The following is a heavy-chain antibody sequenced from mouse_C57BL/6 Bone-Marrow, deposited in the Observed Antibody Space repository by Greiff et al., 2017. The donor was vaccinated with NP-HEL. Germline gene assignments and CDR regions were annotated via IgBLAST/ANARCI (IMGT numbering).Heavy chain of an antibody. CDR1: GISITTGNYR. CDR3: AREIYDYDGYFDV. D-gene: IGHD2-4*01. Sequence: EVQGVESGPGLVKPSQTVFLTCTVTGISITTGNYRWSWIRPFPGNKLEWIGYIYYSGTITYNPSPTSRTTITRDTPKDHFFHEMNSLPAEDTATYYCAREIYDYDGYFDVWGTGTTVTVSS. V-gene: IGHV3-5*01. CDR2: IYYSGTI. J-gene: IGHJ1*03.